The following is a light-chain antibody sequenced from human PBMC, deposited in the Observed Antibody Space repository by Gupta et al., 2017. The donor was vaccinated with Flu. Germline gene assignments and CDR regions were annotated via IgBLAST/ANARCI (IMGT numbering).Light chain of an antibody. CDR3: AAWDDSLSGLF. Sequence: QSVLTPPPSASGTPGQRVTIPCYGSSSNIGSNYVYWYQQVPGTAPKLLIYRNNQRPSGVPDRFSGSKSGTSASLAISGLRSDDEADYYCAAWDDSLSGLFFGTGTKVTVL. V-gene: IGLV1-47*01. CDR1: SSNIGSNY. J-gene: IGLJ1*01. CDR2: RNN.